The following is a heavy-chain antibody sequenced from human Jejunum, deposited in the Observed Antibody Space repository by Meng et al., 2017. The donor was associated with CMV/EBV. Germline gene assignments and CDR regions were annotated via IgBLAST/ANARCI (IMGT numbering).Heavy chain of an antibody. CDR1: GFTFSRYW. CDR3: AREASGDCYDY. J-gene: IGHJ4*02. D-gene: IGHD2-21*01. CDR2: INSDGSSI. V-gene: IGHV3-74*01. Sequence: AASGFTFSRYWMQWVRQAPGKGLVWVSRINSDGSSISYADSVKGRFTISRDNAKNTLYLQMNSLRAEDTAVYYCAREASGDCYDYWGQGTLVTVSS.